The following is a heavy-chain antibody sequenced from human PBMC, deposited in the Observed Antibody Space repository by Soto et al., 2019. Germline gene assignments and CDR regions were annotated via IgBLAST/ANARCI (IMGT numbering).Heavy chain of an antibody. V-gene: IGHV3-53*01. Sequence: ETLSLTCTVSGGSISSNYMSWVRQAPGKGLEWVSVIYSGGSTYYADSVKGRFTISRDNSKNTLYLQMNSLRAEDTAVYYCASSPYGRFDYWGQGTLVTVSS. CDR1: GGSISSNY. J-gene: IGHJ4*02. D-gene: IGHD3-10*01. CDR3: ASSPYGRFDY. CDR2: IYSGGST.